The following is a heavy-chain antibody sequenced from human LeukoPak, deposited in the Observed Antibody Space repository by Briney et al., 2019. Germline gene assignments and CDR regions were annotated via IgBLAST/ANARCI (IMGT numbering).Heavy chain of an antibody. V-gene: IGHV4-39*01. CDR3: ARWPVGERGSFDY. CDR1: GGSISSSNYY. Sequence: PSETLSLTCTVSGGSISSSNYYWGWIRQPPGKGLEWIGSIYYSGSTYYNPSLKSRVTISVDTSKNQFSLKLSSVTAADTAVYYCARWPVGERGSFDYRGQGTLVTVSS. D-gene: IGHD3-16*01. J-gene: IGHJ4*02. CDR2: IYYSGST.